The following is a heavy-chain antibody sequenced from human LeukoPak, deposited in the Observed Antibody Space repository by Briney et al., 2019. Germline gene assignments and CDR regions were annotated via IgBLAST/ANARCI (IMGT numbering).Heavy chain of an antibody. CDR3: VRGRMVATSWFDP. V-gene: IGHV1-8*01. Sequence: ASVKVSCRASGNTFTSYDVNWVRQASGQGLEWMGWMNPNSGNTDYAQKFQGRVIMTRDTSISTAYLELSSLTSEDTAVYYCVRGRMVATSWFDPWGQGTLVTVSS. CDR2: MNPNSGNT. D-gene: IGHD5-12*01. J-gene: IGHJ5*02. CDR1: GNTFTSYD.